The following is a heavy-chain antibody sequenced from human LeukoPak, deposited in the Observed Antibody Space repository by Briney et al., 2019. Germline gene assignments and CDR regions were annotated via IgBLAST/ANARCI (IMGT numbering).Heavy chain of an antibody. J-gene: IGHJ4*02. CDR1: GFTFSSYG. CDR3: AKAGGGSYGSYYFDY. Sequence: GGSLRLSCAASGFTFSSYGMHWVRQAPGKGLEWVTFIRFDGSNKYYADSVKGRFTISRDNSKNTLYLQMNNLRAEDTALYYCAKAGGGSYGSYYFDYWGQGTLVTVSS. D-gene: IGHD3-16*02. CDR2: IRFDGSNK. V-gene: IGHV3-30*02.